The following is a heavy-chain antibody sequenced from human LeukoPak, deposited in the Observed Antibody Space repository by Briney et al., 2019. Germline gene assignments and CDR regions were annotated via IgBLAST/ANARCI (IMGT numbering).Heavy chain of an antibody. CDR2: IYSIGST. J-gene: IGHJ4*02. V-gene: IGHV4-59*01. CDR1: GGSIRSYY. D-gene: IGHD6-6*01. Sequence: PSETLSLTCTVSGGSIRSYYWSWIRQPPGKGLEWIGYIYSIGSTSYNPSLKSRVTISVDTSKNQFSLKLSSVTAADTAVYYCAALNIATRPWCFDYWGQGTLVTVSS. CDR3: AALNIATRPWCFDY.